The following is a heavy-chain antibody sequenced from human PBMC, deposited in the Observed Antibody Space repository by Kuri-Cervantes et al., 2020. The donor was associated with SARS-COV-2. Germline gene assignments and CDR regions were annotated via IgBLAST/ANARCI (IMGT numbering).Heavy chain of an antibody. CDR3: ARDNVLYSGSGFDL. J-gene: IGHJ4*02. CDR1: GGSISSFY. CDR2: FYHSGIT. D-gene: IGHD1-26*01. Sequence: SETLSLTYTVSGGSISSFYWSWIRQPPGKGLEWIGYFYHSGITNYDPSLKSRVTISGDTSKNQLSLKLTSVTAADTAVYYCARDNVLYSGSGFDLWGQGTLVTVSS. V-gene: IGHV4-59*01.